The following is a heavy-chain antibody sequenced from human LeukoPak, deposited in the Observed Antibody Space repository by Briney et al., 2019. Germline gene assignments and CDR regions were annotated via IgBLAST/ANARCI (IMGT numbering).Heavy chain of an antibody. D-gene: IGHD6-13*01. V-gene: IGHV3-9*01. CDR2: ISWNSGSI. J-gene: IGHJ4*02. Sequence: GGSLRLSCAASGFTFDDYAMHWGRQAPGEGLEGVSGISWNSGSIGYADSVKGRFTISRDNAKNSLYLQMNSLRAEDTALYYCAKDIEEGIAAAGVDYWGQGTLVTVSS. CDR1: GFTFDDYA. CDR3: AKDIEEGIAAAGVDY.